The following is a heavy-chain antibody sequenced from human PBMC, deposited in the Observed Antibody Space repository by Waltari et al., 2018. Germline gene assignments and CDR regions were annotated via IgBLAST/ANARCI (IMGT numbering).Heavy chain of an antibody. CDR1: GGSISSYS. V-gene: IGHV4-59*01. Sequence: QVQLQESGPGLVKPSETLSLTCTVSGGSISSYSWSWIRQPPGKGLEWIGYIYYSGSTNYNPSLKSRVTISVDTSKNQFSLKLSSVTAADTAVYYCARKSLMDWFDPWGQGTLVTVSS. CDR2: IYYSGST. CDR3: ARKSLMDWFDP. J-gene: IGHJ5*02.